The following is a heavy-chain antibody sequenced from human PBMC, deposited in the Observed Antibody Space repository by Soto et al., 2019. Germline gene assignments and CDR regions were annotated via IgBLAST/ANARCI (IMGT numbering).Heavy chain of an antibody. CDR1: GDSVSSGFYY. CDR3: ATDHITGTGWHNSYYGMHV. Sequence: QVQLQESGPGLVKPSETLSLTCTVSGDSVSSGFYYWNWIRQPPGKGLEWIGYIYFSGSTNYNPSLKSRLTISLDTSKNQFSLRLNSVTAADTAVYYCATDHITGTGWHNSYYGMHVWGQGTTVTVSS. J-gene: IGHJ6*02. CDR2: IYFSGST. V-gene: IGHV4-61*01. D-gene: IGHD1-7*01.